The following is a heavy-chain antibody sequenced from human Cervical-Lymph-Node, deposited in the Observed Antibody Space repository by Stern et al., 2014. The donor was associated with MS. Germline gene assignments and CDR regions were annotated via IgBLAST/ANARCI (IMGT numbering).Heavy chain of an antibody. CDR1: GGSISSYF. V-gene: IGHV4-59*08. CDR3: ARHESAYSSPYFDS. CDR2: IYSSGST. D-gene: IGHD3-22*01. Sequence: VQLVESGPGLVKPSETLSVTCTVSGGSISSYFWSWIRQPPGKGLEWIGYIYSSGSTDYNPSLKSRVSLSVDTSKNQISLKLSAVTAADTAVYHYARHESAYSSPYFDSWGRGTPVIVST. J-gene: IGHJ4*02.